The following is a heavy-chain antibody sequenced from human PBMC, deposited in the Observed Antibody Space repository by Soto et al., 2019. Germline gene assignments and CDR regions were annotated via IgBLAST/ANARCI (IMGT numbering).Heavy chain of an antibody. V-gene: IGHV1-69*06. D-gene: IGHD3-10*01. CDR3: ARGNKGPGHYGPGSQGWYGP. J-gene: IGHJ5*02. Sequence: QVQLVQSGAEVKKPGSSVRVSCKVSGGTFISHAINWLRQAPGQGLEWMGVIIPVTETPNNAEKFQGRLTITADKSTATVDMELRSMTLDDTAVYFCARGNKGPGHYGPGSQGWYGPWGQGTLVTVSS. CDR2: IIPVTETP. CDR1: GGTFISHA.